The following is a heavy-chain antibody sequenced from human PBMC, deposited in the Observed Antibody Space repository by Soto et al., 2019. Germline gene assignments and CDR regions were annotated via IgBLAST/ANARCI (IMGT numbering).Heavy chain of an antibody. J-gene: IGHJ4*02. D-gene: IGHD6-19*01. CDR3: ARDLGGWPDY. V-gene: IGHV1-3*01. CDR1: GYTFTSYA. Sequence: QVQLVQSGAEVKKPGASVKVSCKASGYTFTSYAMHWVRQAPGQRLEWMGWINDGNGNTEYSQKFQGRVTITRDTSASTAYMELSSLRSEDTAVYYCARDLGGWPDYWGQGTLVTVSS. CDR2: INDGNGNT.